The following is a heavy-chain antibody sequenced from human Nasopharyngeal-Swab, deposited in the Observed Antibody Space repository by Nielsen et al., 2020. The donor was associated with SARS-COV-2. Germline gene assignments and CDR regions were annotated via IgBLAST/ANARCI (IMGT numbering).Heavy chain of an antibody. CDR3: ARLVPYYYYYMDV. J-gene: IGHJ6*03. Sequence: SETLSLTCTVSGGSISSYYWSWIRQPPGKGLEWIGYIYYSGSTNYNPSLKSRVTISVATSKNQFSLKLSSVTAADTAVYYCARLVPYYYYYMDVWGKGTTVTVSS. CDR2: IYYSGST. D-gene: IGHD3-10*01. CDR1: GGSISSYY. V-gene: IGHV4-59*01.